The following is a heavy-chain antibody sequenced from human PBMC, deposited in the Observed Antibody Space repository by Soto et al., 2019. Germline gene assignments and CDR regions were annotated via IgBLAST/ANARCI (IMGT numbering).Heavy chain of an antibody. D-gene: IGHD6-13*01. CDR1: GSTFSTLW. J-gene: IGHJ5*02. CDR2: ISGSGAST. CDR3: AKRLAAVS. V-gene: IGHV3-23*01. Sequence: GGSLRLSCAVSGSTFSTLWMHWVRQAPGKGLEWVSAISGSGASTYYADSVKGRFTISRDNSKNTLYLQMNSLRAEDTAVYYCAKRLAAVSLGQGTLVTVSS.